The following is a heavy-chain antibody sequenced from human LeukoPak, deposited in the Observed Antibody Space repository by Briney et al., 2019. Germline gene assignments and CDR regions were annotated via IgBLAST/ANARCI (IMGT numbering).Heavy chain of an antibody. V-gene: IGHV1-69*05. Sequence: ASVKVSCKASGGTFSSYAISWVRQAPGQGLEWMAGISPVFGTENSAEKVQGRVAITTDDSTSTAYMEMSSLRSEDTALYSCPREKGFWNRAFDIWGQGTMVTVSS. D-gene: IGHD3-3*01. CDR2: ISPVFGTE. CDR3: PREKGFWNRAFDI. CDR1: GGTFSSYA. J-gene: IGHJ3*02.